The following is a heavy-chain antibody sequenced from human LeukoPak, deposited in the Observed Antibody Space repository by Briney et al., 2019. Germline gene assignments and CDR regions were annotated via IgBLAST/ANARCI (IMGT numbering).Heavy chain of an antibody. V-gene: IGHV3-30*04. CDR2: ISYDGSNK. J-gene: IGHJ4*02. D-gene: IGHD3-22*01. CDR3: ARDPSPLYDSSGSSYFDY. CDR1: GFTFSSYA. Sequence: PGRSLRLSCAASGFTFSSYAMHWVRQAPGKGLEWVAVISYDGSNKYYADSVKGRFTISRDNSKNTLYLQMNSLRAEDTAVYYCARDPSPLYDSSGSSYFDYWGQGTLVTVSS.